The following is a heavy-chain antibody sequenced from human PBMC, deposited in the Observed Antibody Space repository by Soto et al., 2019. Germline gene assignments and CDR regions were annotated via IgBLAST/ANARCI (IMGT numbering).Heavy chain of an antibody. D-gene: IGHD6-6*01. Sequence: VQLQESGEGLVKPSETLSLTCTVSGGSVSSYHWTWIRQSPGKGLEWIGYIYYNGTTDYNPSLKCRGTISVSTSKRQFSLRLTSVTAADTAVYYCAREFFWRSSSSPTYYYYLDVWGKGTTVTVSS. J-gene: IGHJ6*03. CDR1: GGSVSSYH. CDR3: AREFFWRSSSSPTYYYYLDV. CDR2: IYYNGTT. V-gene: IGHV4-59*02.